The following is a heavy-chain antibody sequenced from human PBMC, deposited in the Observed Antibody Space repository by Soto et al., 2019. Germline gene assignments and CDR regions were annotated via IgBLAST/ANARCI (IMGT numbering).Heavy chain of an antibody. J-gene: IGHJ6*02. CDR2: IWCDGSNK. CDR3: ARDKRQQLFRYYYGMDV. D-gene: IGHD6-6*01. Sequence: PGGSLRLSCAASGFTVSSYGMHWVRQAPGKGLEWVAVIWCDGSNKYYADSVKGRFTISRDNSKNTLYLQMNSLRAEDTAVYYCARDKRQQLFRYYYGMDVWGQGTTVTVSS. CDR1: GFTVSSYG. V-gene: IGHV3-33*01.